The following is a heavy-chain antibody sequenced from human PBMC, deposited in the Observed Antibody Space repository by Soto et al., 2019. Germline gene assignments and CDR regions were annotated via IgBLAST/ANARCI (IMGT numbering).Heavy chain of an antibody. V-gene: IGHV3-23*01. CDR3: AKWSSTWSQIIDY. D-gene: IGHD6-13*01. CDR1: GFTFNNYA. Sequence: PGGSLRLCCAASGFTFNNYAMNWVRQAPGKGLEWVSAISGTGGTTYYADSVKDRFAISRDNSKNTLYLQMNSLRAEDTAVYYCAKWSSTWSQIIDYWGQGTLVTVSS. CDR2: ISGTGGTT. J-gene: IGHJ4*02.